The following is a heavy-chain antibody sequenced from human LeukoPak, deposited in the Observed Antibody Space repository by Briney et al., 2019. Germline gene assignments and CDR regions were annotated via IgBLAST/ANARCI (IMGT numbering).Heavy chain of an antibody. CDR1: GGSFSGYY. Sequence: PSETLSLTCAVYGGSFSGYYWSWIRQPPGKGLEWIGEINHSGSTNYNPSPKSRVTISVDTSKNQFSLKLSSVTAADTAVYYCAREWGTYYSSSWYYKRGFDYWGQGTLVTVSS. J-gene: IGHJ4*02. CDR2: INHSGST. V-gene: IGHV4-34*01. CDR3: AREWGTYYSSSWYYKRGFDY. D-gene: IGHD6-13*01.